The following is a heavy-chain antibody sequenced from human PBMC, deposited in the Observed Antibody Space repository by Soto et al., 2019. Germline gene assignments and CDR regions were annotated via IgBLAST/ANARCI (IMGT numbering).Heavy chain of an antibody. Sequence: GVSLRLSCAASGFTFSSNYLNWVRQPPGKGLEWLSIIYSDGTTYYADSVKGRFTISRDNFKNTLYLQMNNLRAEDTAVYYCAILSTWGQANLVTVSS. V-gene: IGHV3-53*01. D-gene: IGHD6-6*01. CDR1: GFTFSSNY. CDR3: AILST. J-gene: IGHJ5*02. CDR2: IYSDGTT.